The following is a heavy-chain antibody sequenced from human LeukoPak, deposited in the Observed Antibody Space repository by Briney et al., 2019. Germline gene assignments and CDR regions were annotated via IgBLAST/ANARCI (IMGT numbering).Heavy chain of an antibody. J-gene: IGHJ4*02. CDR2: INPKDGAS. D-gene: IGHD2-2*01. Sequence: ASVEVSCKASGYTFPVYWIHWVRQTPRQGFEWMGWINPKDGASKSAQKFQGRVTMTRDTSIDTVYMELSSLISDDTAVYFCARGVLPARFDYWGQGTLVTVTS. V-gene: IGHV1-2*02. CDR3: ARGVLPARFDY. CDR1: GYTFPVYW.